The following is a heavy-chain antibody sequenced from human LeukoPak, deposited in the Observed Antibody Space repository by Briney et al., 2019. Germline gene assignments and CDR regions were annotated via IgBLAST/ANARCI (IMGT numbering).Heavy chain of an antibody. CDR1: GFTFNTYW. Sequence: GSLRLSCAASGFTFNTYWMTWVRQAPGKGLEWVANMKQDGSEIYYVDSVKGRFTISRDNAKNSLYLQMNSLRVEDTAMYYCARDEYYDSDPNWFDPWGQGTLVTVSS. CDR3: ARDEYYDSDPNWFDP. V-gene: IGHV3-7*01. J-gene: IGHJ5*02. D-gene: IGHD3-22*01. CDR2: MKQDGSEI.